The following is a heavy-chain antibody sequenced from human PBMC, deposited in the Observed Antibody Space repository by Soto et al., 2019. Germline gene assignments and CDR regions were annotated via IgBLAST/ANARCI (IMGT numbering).Heavy chain of an antibody. CDR3: ALGSVNIYG. J-gene: IGHJ4*02. D-gene: IGHD6-19*01. V-gene: IGHV1-69*06. Sequence: SMQVSCKASGGSFSSYAISWVRQAPGQGLQWMGGIIPISGTPTYAQKFQGRVTITADRSTTTAYMELNNLRSEDTAGDYGALGSVNIYGRGPGTLV. CDR2: IIPISGTP. CDR1: GGSFSSYA.